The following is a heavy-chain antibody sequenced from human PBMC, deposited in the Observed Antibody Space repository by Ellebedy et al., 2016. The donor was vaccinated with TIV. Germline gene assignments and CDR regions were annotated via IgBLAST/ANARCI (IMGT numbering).Heavy chain of an antibody. J-gene: IGHJ4*02. Sequence: GESLKISCAASAFTFSSYGMHWVRQAPGKGLEWLAVIANDGGRQYYADSVKGRFTISRDNSKNTLFLQMNSLRAEDTAVYFCARGSTHYDFEPRYWGQGTLVTVSS. D-gene: IGHD3-3*01. CDR2: IANDGGRQ. V-gene: IGHV3-30*03. CDR3: ARGSTHYDFEPRY. CDR1: AFTFSSYG.